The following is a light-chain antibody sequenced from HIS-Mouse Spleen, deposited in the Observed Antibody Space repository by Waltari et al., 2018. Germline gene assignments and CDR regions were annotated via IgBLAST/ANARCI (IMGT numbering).Light chain of an antibody. CDR1: QGISSY. V-gene: IGKV1-9*01. CDR2: AAS. J-gene: IGKJ1*01. CDR3: QQLNSYPPT. Sequence: DIQLTQSPSFLSASVGDRVTITCRASQGISSYLAWYQQKPGKAPKLLIYAASTLKSWGRSRFSGSGSGTEFTLTISSLQPEDFATYYCQQLNSYPPTFGQGTKVEIK.